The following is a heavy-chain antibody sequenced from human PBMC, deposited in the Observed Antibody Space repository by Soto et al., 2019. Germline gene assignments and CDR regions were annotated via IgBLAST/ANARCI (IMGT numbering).Heavy chain of an antibody. CDR3: ARVGYATSH. D-gene: IGHD5-12*01. V-gene: IGHV4-34*01. CDR2: INHSGST. J-gene: IGHJ4*02. Sequence: PSETLSLTCAVYGESFSGYYWSWIRQPPGKGLEWIGEINHSGSTNYNPSLKSRVTISVDTSKNQFSLKLSSVTAADTAVYYCARVGYATSHWGQGTLVTVSS. CDR1: GESFSGYY.